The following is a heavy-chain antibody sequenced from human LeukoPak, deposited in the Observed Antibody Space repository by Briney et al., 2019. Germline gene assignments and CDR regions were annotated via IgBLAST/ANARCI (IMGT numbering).Heavy chain of an antibody. CDR2: IKQDGSEK. CDR1: GFTFSSYW. D-gene: IGHD3-10*01. J-gene: IGHJ6*03. V-gene: IGHV3-7*01. CDR3: TTDFGSFLQVFGDSGSYYYYMDV. Sequence: HTGGSLRLSCAASGFTFSSYWMSWVRQAPGKGLEWVANIKQDGSEKYYVDSVKGRFTISRDNAKNSLYLQMNSLRAEDTAVYYCTTDFGSFLQVFGDSGSYYYYMDVWGKGTTVTVSS.